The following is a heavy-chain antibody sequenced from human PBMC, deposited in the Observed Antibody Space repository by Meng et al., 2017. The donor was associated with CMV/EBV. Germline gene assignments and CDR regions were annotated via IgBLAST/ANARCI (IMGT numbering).Heavy chain of an antibody. CDR1: GFTFDDYA. Sequence: GGSLRLSCAASGFTFDDYAMHWVRQAPGKGLEWVSGISWNSGSIGYADSVKGRFTISRDNAKNSLYLQMNSLRAGDTAVYYCARVNHVSPLYGMDVWGQGTTVTVSS. J-gene: IGHJ6*02. V-gene: IGHV3-9*01. D-gene: IGHD5/OR15-5a*01. CDR3: ARVNHVSPLYGMDV. CDR2: ISWNSGSI.